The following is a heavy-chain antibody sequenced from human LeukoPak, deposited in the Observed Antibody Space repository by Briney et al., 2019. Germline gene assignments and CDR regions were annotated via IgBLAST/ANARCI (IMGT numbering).Heavy chain of an antibody. D-gene: IGHD2-8*01. J-gene: IGHJ4*02. Sequence: ASVKVSCKASGYTFTSYGISWVRQAPGQGLEWMGWISAYNGNTNYAQKLQGRVTMTTDTSTSTAYMELRSLRSDDTAVYYCARDKKLWGYCTNGVCYSEKYYFDYWGQGTLVTVS. CDR1: GYTFTSYG. CDR2: ISAYNGNT. V-gene: IGHV1-18*01. CDR3: ARDKKLWGYCTNGVCYSEKYYFDY.